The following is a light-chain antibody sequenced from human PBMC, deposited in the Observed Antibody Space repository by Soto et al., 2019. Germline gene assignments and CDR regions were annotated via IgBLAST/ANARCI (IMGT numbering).Light chain of an antibody. Sequence: EIVLTQSPGTLSLSPGERATLSCRASQSVSSSYLAWYQQKPGQAPRLLIYGASSRATGIPDRFSGSGSGTDFTLTISRLEPEDFAVYYCQQYGSSSLKCGGGTKVDIK. CDR3: QQYGSSSLK. J-gene: IGKJ4*02. CDR1: QSVSSSY. CDR2: GAS. V-gene: IGKV3-20*01.